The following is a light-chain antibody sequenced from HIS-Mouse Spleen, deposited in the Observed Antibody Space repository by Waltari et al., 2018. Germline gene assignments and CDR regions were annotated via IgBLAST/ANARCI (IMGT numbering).Light chain of an antibody. J-gene: IGLJ3*02. CDR3: VLYMGSGISWV. CDR1: SGSISSSYY. CDR2: STN. V-gene: IGLV8-61*01. Sequence: TVVTQEPSFSVSPGGTVTLTFGFCSGSISSSYYPRWYQQTPGQPPRTLIYSTNTRSSGVPDRFSGSILGNKAALTITGAQADDESDYYCVLYMGSGISWVFGGGTKLTVL.